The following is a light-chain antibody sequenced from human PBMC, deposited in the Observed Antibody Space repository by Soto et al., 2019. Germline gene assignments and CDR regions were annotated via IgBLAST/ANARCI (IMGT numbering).Light chain of an antibody. CDR1: QSVGSNY. CDR2: DAS. V-gene: IGKV3-20*01. Sequence: EIVLTQSPDTLSLSPGERATLSCRASQSVGSNYLAWYQQKPGQAPRLLMYDASGRASGIPDRFTGSGSGTDFTLTISGLEPEDFGVYYCQVYDRSPLFGGGTKVDIK. J-gene: IGKJ4*01. CDR3: QVYDRSPL.